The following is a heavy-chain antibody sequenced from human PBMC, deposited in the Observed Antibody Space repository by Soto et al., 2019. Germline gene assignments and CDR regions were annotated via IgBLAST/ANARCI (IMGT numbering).Heavy chain of an antibody. Sequence: QVQLVQSGAEVKKPGASVKVSCKASGYTFTSYDINWVRQATGQGLEWMGWRNPNSGNTGYAQKFQGRLTMTRNTSISTAYMELSSLRSEDTAVYYCAGGPYYYYYMDVWGKGTTVTVSS. V-gene: IGHV1-8*01. CDR3: AGGPYYYYYMDV. CDR2: RNPNSGNT. J-gene: IGHJ6*03. CDR1: GYTFTSYD.